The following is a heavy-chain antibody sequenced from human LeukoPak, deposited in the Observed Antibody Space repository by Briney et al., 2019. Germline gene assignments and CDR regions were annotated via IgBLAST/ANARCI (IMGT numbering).Heavy chain of an antibody. Sequence: GGSLRLSCAASGFTFSSYAMSWVRQAPGKGLEWVSAISGSGGSTYYADSVKGRFTISGDNSKNTLYLQMNSLRAEDTAVYYCAKVLDIVVVPAASDYWGQGALVTVSS. V-gene: IGHV3-23*01. D-gene: IGHD2-2*03. CDR1: GFTFSSYA. CDR3: AKVLDIVVVPAASDY. J-gene: IGHJ4*02. CDR2: ISGSGGST.